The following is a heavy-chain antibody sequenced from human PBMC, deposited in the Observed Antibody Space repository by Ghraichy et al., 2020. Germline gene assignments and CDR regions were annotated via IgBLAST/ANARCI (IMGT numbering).Heavy chain of an antibody. CDR1: GGSISSYY. CDR2: IYYSGST. V-gene: IGHV4-59*01. J-gene: IGHJ6*02. D-gene: IGHD3-16*01. Sequence: SETLSLTCTVSGGSISSYYWSWIRQPPGKGLEWIGYIYYSGSTNYNPSLKSRVTISVDTSKNQFSLKLSSVTAADTAVYYCARSLGGWGIPVYYGMDVWGQGTTVTVSS. CDR3: ARSLGGWGIPVYYGMDV.